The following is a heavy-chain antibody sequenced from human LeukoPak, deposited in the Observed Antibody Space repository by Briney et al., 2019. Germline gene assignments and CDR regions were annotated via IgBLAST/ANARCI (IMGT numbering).Heavy chain of an antibody. CDR3: AKDALIVVVPAATAWGYMDV. J-gene: IGHJ6*03. CDR1: GFTFSSYA. D-gene: IGHD2-2*01. V-gene: IGHV3-23*01. Sequence: GGSLRLSCAVSGFTFSSYAMSWVRQAPGEGREWGSAISGSGGSTYHADSVKGRFTISRDNSKNTLYLQMNSPRAEDTAAYYCAKDALIVVVPAATAWGYMDVWGKGTTVTVSS. CDR2: ISGSGGST.